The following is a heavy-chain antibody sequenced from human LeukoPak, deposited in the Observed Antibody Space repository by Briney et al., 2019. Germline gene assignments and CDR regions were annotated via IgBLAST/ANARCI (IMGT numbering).Heavy chain of an antibody. CDR1: GFTFSSYG. CDR2: IRYDGSNK. Sequence: PGGSLRLSCAASGFTFSSYGMHWVRQAPGKGLEWVAFIRYDGSNKYYADSVKGRFTIPRDNSKNTLYLQMNSLRAEDTAVYYCAKDQTGLLWFGELSHGSEQQLVRRGYWGQGTLVTVSS. CDR3: AKDQTGLLWFGELSHGSEQQLVRRGY. J-gene: IGHJ4*02. V-gene: IGHV3-30*02. D-gene: IGHD3-10*01.